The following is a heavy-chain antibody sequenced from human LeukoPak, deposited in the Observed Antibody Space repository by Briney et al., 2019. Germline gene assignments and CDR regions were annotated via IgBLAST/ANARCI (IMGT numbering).Heavy chain of an antibody. CDR3: VSQYFDF. V-gene: IGHV3-15*01. Sequence: GGSLRLSCAASGFTFDDYGMNWVRQAPGKGLEWVARIKTKSDGGTTDYAAPVKGRFTISRDDSKNTVYLQMNGLKTEDTAVYYCVSQYFDFWGQGTLVTVSS. J-gene: IGHJ4*02. CDR2: IKTKSDGGTT. CDR1: GFTFDDYG.